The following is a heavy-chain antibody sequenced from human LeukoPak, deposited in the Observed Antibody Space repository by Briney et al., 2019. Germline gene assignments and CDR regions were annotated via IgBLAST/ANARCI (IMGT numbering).Heavy chain of an antibody. D-gene: IGHD2-2*01. V-gene: IGHV1-69*01. J-gene: IGHJ6*03. CDR2: IIPIFGTA. Sequence: SVKVSCKASGGTFSSYAISWVRQAPGQGLEWMGGIIPIFGTANYAQKFQGRVTITADESTSTAYMELSSLRSEDTAVYYCARARYCSSTSCFEYYYMDVWGKGTTVTVSS. CDR3: ARARYCSSTSCFEYYYMDV. CDR1: GGTFSSYA.